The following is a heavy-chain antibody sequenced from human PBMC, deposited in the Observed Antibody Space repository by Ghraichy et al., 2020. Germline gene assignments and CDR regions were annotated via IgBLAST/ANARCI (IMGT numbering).Heavy chain of an antibody. D-gene: IGHD3-10*01. CDR2: IYYSGST. CDR3: ARGPYGSGSYTRNYYYYYMDV. J-gene: IGHJ6*03. CDR1: GGSISSYY. Sequence: SETLSLTCTVSGGSISSYYWSWIRQPPGKGLEWIGYIYYSGSTNYNPSLKIRVTISVYTSTNQFSLKLSSVTAAATAVYYCARGPYGSGSYTRNYYYYYMDVWGKGTTVTVSS. V-gene: IGHV4-59*01.